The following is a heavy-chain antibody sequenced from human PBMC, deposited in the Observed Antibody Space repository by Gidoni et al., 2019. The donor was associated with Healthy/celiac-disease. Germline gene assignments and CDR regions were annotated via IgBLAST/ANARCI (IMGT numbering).Heavy chain of an antibody. CDR1: GGSISSSSYY. CDR3: ARHDHYYGSGSYYPYYFDY. D-gene: IGHD3-10*01. Sequence: QLQLQASGPGLVKPSETLSLTCTVSGGSISSSSYYWGWIRQPPGKGLEWIGSIYYSGSTYYNPSLKSRVTISVDTSKNQFALKLSSVTAADTAVYYCARHDHYYGSGSYYPYYFDYWGQGTLVTVSS. V-gene: IGHV4-39*01. J-gene: IGHJ4*02. CDR2: IYYSGST.